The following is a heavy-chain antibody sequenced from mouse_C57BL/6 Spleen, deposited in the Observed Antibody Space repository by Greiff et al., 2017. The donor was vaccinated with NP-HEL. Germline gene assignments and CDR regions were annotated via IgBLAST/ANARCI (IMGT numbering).Heavy chain of an antibody. D-gene: IGHD4-1*01. CDR1: GYSITSGYY. Sequence: EVKLVESGPGLVKPSQSLSLTCSVTGYSITSGYYWNWIRQFPGNKLEWMGYISYDGSNNYNPSLKNRISITRDTSKNQFFLKLNSVTTEDTATYYCARGGNGFAYWGQGTLVTVSA. J-gene: IGHJ3*01. CDR2: ISYDGSN. CDR3: ARGGNGFAY. V-gene: IGHV3-6*01.